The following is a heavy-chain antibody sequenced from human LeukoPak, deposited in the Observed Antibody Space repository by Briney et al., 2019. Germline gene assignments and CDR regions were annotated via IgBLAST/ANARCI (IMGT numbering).Heavy chain of an antibody. CDR3: AKRGVVIRVILVGFHKEAFYFDS. D-gene: IGHD3-10*01. J-gene: IGHJ4*02. V-gene: IGHV3-23*01. Sequence: AGTLTLTCAVSGMTLSNYGMSWIRQPPGKGLEWIAGIGGSGGATNYADSVKGRFTISRDSAKNTLYLQMTSLRAGDTAVYFCAKRGVVIRVILVGFHKEAFYFDSGGEGALVTVSS. CDR1: GMTLSNYG. CDR2: IGGSGGAT.